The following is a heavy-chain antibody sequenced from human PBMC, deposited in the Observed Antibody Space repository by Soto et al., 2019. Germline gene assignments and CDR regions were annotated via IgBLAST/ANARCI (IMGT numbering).Heavy chain of an antibody. CDR2: VNHSGST. Sequence: QVQLQQWGAGLLKPSETLALTCAVYGGSFSGYYWTWTRQPPGKGLEWIGEVNHSGSTNYNPSLKSRVTISIDTSKNQFSLNLTSVTAADTAVYYCARGMITFGGVRRYFDFWGQGALVTVSS. CDR3: ARGMITFGGVRRYFDF. D-gene: IGHD3-16*01. V-gene: IGHV4-34*01. CDR1: GGSFSGYY. J-gene: IGHJ4*02.